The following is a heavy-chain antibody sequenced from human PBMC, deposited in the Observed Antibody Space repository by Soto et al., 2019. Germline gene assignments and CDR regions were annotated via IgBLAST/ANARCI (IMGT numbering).Heavy chain of an antibody. Sequence: EVPLVESGGGLVKPGGSLRLSCAVSGFTFSNAWVSWVRQAPGKGLEWVGRIKRNADGGTADYAAPVKGRFTISRDDSKNTLYLQMNSLKTEDTAVYYCTTAATTVTTIDYWGQGTLVTVSS. V-gene: IGHV3-15*01. J-gene: IGHJ4*02. D-gene: IGHD4-17*01. CDR1: GFTFSNAW. CDR2: IKRNADGGTA. CDR3: TTAATTVTTIDY.